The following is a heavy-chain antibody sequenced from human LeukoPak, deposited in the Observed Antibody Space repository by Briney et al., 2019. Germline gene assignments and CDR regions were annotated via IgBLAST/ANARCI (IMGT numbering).Heavy chain of an antibody. J-gene: IGHJ4*02. D-gene: IGHD6-13*01. CDR2: MNPNSGNT. V-gene: IGHV1-8*01. Sequence: ASVKVSCKASGYTFTSYDINWVRQAAGQGLKWMGWMNPNSGNTGYAQKFQGRVTMTRNTSISTAYMELSSLRSEDTAVYYCARGTIAAAGTPFFDYWGQGTLVTVSS. CDR3: ARGTIAAAGTPFFDY. CDR1: GYTFTSYD.